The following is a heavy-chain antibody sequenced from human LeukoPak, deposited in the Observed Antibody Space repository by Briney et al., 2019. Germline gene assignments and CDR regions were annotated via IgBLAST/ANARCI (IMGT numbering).Heavy chain of an antibody. CDR2: IGPTGFDR. V-gene: IGHV3-21*06. D-gene: IGHD1-14*01. J-gene: IGHJ4*02. CDR1: GLTFSTSG. CDR3: ATETNGRHYDY. Sequence: KAGGSLRLSCTTSGLTFSTSGFNWVRQAPGKGLEWVASIGPTGFDRYHADSIKGRFTIPRDNANNFLYLQMDSLRAEDTAVYYCATETNGRHYDYWGQGTLLTVSS.